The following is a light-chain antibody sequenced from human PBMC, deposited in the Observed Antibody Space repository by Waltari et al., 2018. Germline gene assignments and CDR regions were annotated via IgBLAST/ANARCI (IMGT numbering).Light chain of an antibody. CDR3: QQYNIWPPLT. CDR2: GAS. V-gene: IGKV3-15*01. J-gene: IGKJ4*01. Sequence: EIVMTQSPATLSVSPGERVSPSCRASQTVRTNLAWYQQKPGQSPRLLIYGASTRAPGVPAKFSGSGSGTEFTLVISSLQSEDLAVYYCQQYNIWPPLTFGGGTKLEIK. CDR1: QTVRTN.